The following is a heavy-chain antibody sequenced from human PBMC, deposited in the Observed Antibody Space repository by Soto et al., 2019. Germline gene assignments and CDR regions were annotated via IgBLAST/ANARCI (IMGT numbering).Heavy chain of an antibody. CDR3: AREGGIVVVPAAIFYYDSSGYYYFDY. D-gene: IGHD2-2*01. V-gene: IGHV4-4*07. CDR2: IYTSGST. Sequence: SETLSLTCTVSGGSISSYYWSWIRQPAGKGLEWIGRIYTSGSTNYNPSLKSQVTMSVDTSKNQFSLKLSSVTAADTAVYYCAREGGIVVVPAAIFYYDSSGYYYFDYWGQGTLVTVSS. J-gene: IGHJ4*02. CDR1: GGSISSYY.